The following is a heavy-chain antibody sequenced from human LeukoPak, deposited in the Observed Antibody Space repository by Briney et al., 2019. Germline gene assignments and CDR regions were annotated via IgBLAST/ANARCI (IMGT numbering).Heavy chain of an antibody. CDR2: IYYSGST. CDR3: ARHHRGDWGSIYFDY. Sequence: SETLTLTCTVSGGSISSYYWSWIRQPPGKGLEWIGYIYYSGSTNYNPSLKSRVTISVDTSKNQFSLKLSSVTAADTAVYYCARHHRGDWGSIYFDYWGQGTLVTVSS. V-gene: IGHV4-59*08. D-gene: IGHD7-27*01. J-gene: IGHJ4*02. CDR1: GGSISSYY.